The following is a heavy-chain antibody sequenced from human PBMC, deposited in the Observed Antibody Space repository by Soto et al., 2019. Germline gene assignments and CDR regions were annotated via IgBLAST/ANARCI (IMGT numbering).Heavy chain of an antibody. Sequence: ASVKVSCKASGFTFSNYGLNWVRQAPGQGLEWMGWVSANNGHTNYAQNLQGRVSMTTDTSTSTAYMELRGLTFDDTAVYYCARDIESVTAKHFFYYYAMDVWGQGTTVTV. CDR2: VSANNGHT. J-gene: IGHJ6*02. D-gene: IGHD2-8*01. CDR1: GFTFSNYG. CDR3: ARDIESVTAKHFFYYYAMDV. V-gene: IGHV1-18*01.